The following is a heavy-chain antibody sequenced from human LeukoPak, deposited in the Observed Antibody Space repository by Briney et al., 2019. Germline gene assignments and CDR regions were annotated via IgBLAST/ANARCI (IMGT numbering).Heavy chain of an antibody. CDR3: ARDPGHPWDLLTAAFDV. CDR2: IKEDGSET. V-gene: IGHV3-7*01. D-gene: IGHD1-26*01. J-gene: IGHJ3*01. Sequence: PGGSLRLSCAASGFTFSNYWMSWVRQAPGKGLEWVANIKEDGSETYSVDSVKGRFIISRDNADNSLYLQMYSLRAEDTAVYYCARDPGHPWDLLTAAFDVWGQGTMVTVSS. CDR1: GFTFSNYW.